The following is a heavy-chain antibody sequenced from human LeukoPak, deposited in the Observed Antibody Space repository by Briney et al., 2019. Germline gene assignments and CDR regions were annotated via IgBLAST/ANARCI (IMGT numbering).Heavy chain of an antibody. Sequence: SETLSLTCAVSGGSISSGGYYWGWIRQPPGKGLEWIGSIYYSGSTYYNPSLKSRVTISVDTSKNQFSLKLSSVTAADTAVYYCARWAASGFHWFDPWGQGTLVTVSS. CDR2: IYYSGST. CDR3: ARWAASGFHWFDP. J-gene: IGHJ5*02. V-gene: IGHV4-39*01. CDR1: GGSISSGGYY. D-gene: IGHD6-25*01.